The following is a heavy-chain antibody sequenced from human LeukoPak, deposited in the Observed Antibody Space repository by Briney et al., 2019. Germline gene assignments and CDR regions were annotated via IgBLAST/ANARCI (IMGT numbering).Heavy chain of an antibody. J-gene: IGHJ4*02. CDR2: FDPEDGET. Sequence: ASVKVSCKVSGYTLAELSMHWVRQAPGKGLEWMGGFDPEDGETIYAQKFQGRVTMTEDTSTETAYMELSSLRSEDTAVYYCATDSSGWYDYWGQGTLVTVSS. D-gene: IGHD6-19*01. CDR3: ATDSSGWYDY. V-gene: IGHV1-24*01. CDR1: GYTLAELS.